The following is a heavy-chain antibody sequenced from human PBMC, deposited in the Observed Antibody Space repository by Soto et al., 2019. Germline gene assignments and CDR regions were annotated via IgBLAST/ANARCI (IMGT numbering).Heavy chain of an antibody. CDR1: GGSISSSSYC. J-gene: IGHJ4*02. V-gene: IGHV4-61*05. CDR3: ASSDRSGFGFDY. Sequence: PSETLSLTCTVSGGSISSSSYCWGWIRQSPGKGLEWIGYIYYTGTTKYNPSLKSRVTISVDSSKNQFSLQLNSVTPEDTALYYCASSDRSGFGFDYWGQGTLVTVSS. CDR2: IYYTGTT. D-gene: IGHD3-22*01.